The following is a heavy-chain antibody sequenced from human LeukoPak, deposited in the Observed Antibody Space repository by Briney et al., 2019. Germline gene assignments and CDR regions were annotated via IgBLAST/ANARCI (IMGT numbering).Heavy chain of an antibody. D-gene: IGHD1-26*01. CDR3: AKDQRWESPHYLDS. Sequence: GGSLRLSCAASGFTFTNHPMNWVRQAPGKGLEWVSYIGGDGVAFYADSVRGRFTISRDNSKNTLYVQMNSLRDEDTAVYYCAKDQRWESPHYLDSWGQGTLVTVSS. CDR2: IGGDGVA. V-gene: IGHV3-23*01. J-gene: IGHJ4*02. CDR1: GFTFTNHP.